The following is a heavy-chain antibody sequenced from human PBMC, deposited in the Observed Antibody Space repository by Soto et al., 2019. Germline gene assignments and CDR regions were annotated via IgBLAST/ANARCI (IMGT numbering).Heavy chain of an antibody. CDR1: GFVFKNYA. Sequence: GGSLRLSCAASGFVFKNYAMHWVRQSPGKGLEWVAVISYDGSSTDYTDSVKGRFTISRDNSKNTLYLQMNSLRTEDTAVYYCARNDYGTYYFDYWGQGVLVTVSS. CDR3: ARNDYGTYYFDY. D-gene: IGHD4-17*01. CDR2: ISYDGSST. V-gene: IGHV3-30-3*01. J-gene: IGHJ4*02.